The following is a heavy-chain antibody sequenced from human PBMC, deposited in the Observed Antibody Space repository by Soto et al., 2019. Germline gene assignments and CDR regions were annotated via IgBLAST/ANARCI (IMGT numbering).Heavy chain of an antibody. V-gene: IGHV3-11*01. D-gene: IGHD5-18*01. J-gene: IGHJ4*02. CDR1: GFTFSDYC. Sequence: GGSLRLSCAASGFTFSDYCMTWIRQAPGKGLEWVSYISSSGNDIFYADSVRGRFTISRDNAKKSLFLQMNSLRAEDTAIYYCARKLMGYSYSFDYWGQGTLVTVSS. CDR3: ARKLMGYSYSFDY. CDR2: ISSSGNDI.